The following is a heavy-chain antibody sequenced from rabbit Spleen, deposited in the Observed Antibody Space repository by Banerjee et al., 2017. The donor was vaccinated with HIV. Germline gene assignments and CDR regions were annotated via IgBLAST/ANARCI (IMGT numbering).Heavy chain of an antibody. D-gene: IGHD4-1*01. CDR3: VRSSGWGMNFFKL. CDR2: INASTGKP. Sequence: QEQLVESGGGLVQPEGSLTLTCKASGFSFSDRDVMCWVRQAPGKGLQWIACINASTGKPVYATWASGRFTISRTSSTTVTLRMTSLTAADRATYFCVRSSGWGMNFFKLWGPGTLVTVS. V-gene: IGHV1S45*01. CDR1: GFSFSDRDV. J-gene: IGHJ4*01.